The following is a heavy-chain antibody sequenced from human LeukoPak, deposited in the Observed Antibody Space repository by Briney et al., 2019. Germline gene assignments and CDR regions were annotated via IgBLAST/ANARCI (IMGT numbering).Heavy chain of an antibody. Sequence: SVKVSCKASGGTFSSYAISWVRQAPGQGLEWMGRIIPILGIANYAQKFQGRVTITADKSTSTAYMELSSLRSEDTAVYYCARDSVEGYPSCGGDCPNAFDIWGQGTMVTVSS. CDR1: GGTFSSYA. J-gene: IGHJ3*02. CDR3: ARDSVEGYPSCGGDCPNAFDI. CDR2: IIPILGIA. D-gene: IGHD2-21*02. V-gene: IGHV1-69*04.